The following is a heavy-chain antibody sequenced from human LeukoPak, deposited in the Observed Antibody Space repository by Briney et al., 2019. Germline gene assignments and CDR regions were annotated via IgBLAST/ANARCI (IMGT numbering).Heavy chain of an antibody. J-gene: IGHJ5*02. CDR3: AKLWHPYYYGSGSSFWFDP. CDR2: IYYSGST. V-gene: IGHV4-59*11. D-gene: IGHD3-10*01. Sequence: SETLSLTCTVSGGSISSHYWSWIRQPPGKGLEWIGYIYYSGSTNYNPSLKSRVTISVDTSKNQFSLKLSSVTAADTAVYYCAKLWHPYYYGSGSSFWFDPWGQGTLVTVSS. CDR1: GGSISSHY.